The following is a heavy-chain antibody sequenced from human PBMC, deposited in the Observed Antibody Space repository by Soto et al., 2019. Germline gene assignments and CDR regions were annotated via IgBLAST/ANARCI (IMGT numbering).Heavy chain of an antibody. CDR2: ISYDGSNK. Sequence: QVQLVESGGGVVQPGRSLILSCAASGFTFSSYGMHWVRQAPGKGLEWVAVISYDGSNKYYADSVKGRFTISRDNSKNTLYLQMNSLRAEDTAVYYCAKGGWAAAGPVLPDAFDIWGQGTMVTVSS. J-gene: IGHJ3*02. D-gene: IGHD6-13*01. V-gene: IGHV3-30*18. CDR3: AKGGWAAAGPVLPDAFDI. CDR1: GFTFSSYG.